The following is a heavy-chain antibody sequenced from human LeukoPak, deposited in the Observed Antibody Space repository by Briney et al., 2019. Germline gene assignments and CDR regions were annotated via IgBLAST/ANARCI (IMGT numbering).Heavy chain of an antibody. Sequence: SVKVSFKASGGTFSTYSINWMRQAPGQGLEWMGRIIPILSQSNYAQKFQGTVSITADEFTGTAYMELSSLRSDDTAVYYCATGGAYRDAFDIWGQGTMVTVSS. D-gene: IGHD3-10*01. CDR3: ATGGAYRDAFDI. CDR1: GGTFSTYS. CDR2: IIPILSQS. J-gene: IGHJ3*02. V-gene: IGHV1-69*11.